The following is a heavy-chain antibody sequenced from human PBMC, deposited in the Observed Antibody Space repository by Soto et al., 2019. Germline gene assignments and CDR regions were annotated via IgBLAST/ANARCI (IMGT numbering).Heavy chain of an antibody. J-gene: IGHJ4*02. CDR3: ARDRTSGGLFDY. D-gene: IGHD2-15*01. Sequence: ASAKVSCKASGYTFTSYYMHWVRQAPGQGLEWMGIISPSGGSATYAQKFQGRVTMARDTSTSTVYMELSSLRSDDTAVYYCARDRTSGGLFDYWGQGTPVTVSS. CDR2: ISPSGGSA. CDR1: GYTFTSYY. V-gene: IGHV1-46*01.